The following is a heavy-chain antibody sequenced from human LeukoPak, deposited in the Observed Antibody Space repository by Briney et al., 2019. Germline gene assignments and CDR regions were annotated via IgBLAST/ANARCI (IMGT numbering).Heavy chain of an antibody. CDR3: AGTYYGFWSGYYPHYYYYYMDV. CDR1: GGTFSTYS. D-gene: IGHD3-3*01. Sequence: GASVKVSCKASGGTFSTYSITWVRQAPGQGLEWMGRIIPILGVPNYAQKFQGRLTITADKSTSTAYMDLSSLRSEDTAVYYCAGTYYGFWSGYYPHYYYYYMDVWGKGTTVTVSS. J-gene: IGHJ6*03. CDR2: IIPILGVP. V-gene: IGHV1-69*02.